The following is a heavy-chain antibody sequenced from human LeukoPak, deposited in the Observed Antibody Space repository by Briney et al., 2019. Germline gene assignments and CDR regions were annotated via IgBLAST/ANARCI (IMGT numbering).Heavy chain of an antibody. CDR3: AREGPSGDYYAFDI. CDR1: EFTFSDYY. Sequence: GGSLRLSCAAPEFTFSDYYMSWIRQSPGKGLEWVSQISSTDNSRNYVHFVKGRFTVSRDNAKNSLYLQMNSLRAEDTAVYYCAREGPSGDYYAFDIWGQGTMVTVSS. V-gene: IGHV3-11*04. D-gene: IGHD4-17*01. J-gene: IGHJ3*02. CDR2: ISSTDNSR.